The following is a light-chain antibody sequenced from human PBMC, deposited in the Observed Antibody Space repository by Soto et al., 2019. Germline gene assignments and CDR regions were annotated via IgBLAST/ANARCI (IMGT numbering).Light chain of an antibody. CDR2: EVA. J-gene: IGLJ2*01. CDR3: NSYTVSRTVI. Sequence: QSALTQPASVSGSPGQSITISCSGTSSDVGAHDFVSWYQHHPDKAPKVIIFEVAKRPSGVSNRFSGSKTGNTASLTISGFQAEDEADYYCNSYTVSRTVIFGGGTKLTVL. CDR1: SSDVGAHDF. V-gene: IGLV2-14*01.